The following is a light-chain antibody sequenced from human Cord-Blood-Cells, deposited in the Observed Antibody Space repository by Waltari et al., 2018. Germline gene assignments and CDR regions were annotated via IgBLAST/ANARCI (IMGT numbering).Light chain of an antibody. V-gene: IGKV3-15*01. CDR1: QSVSSN. CDR2: GAS. CDR3: QQYNNWPPWT. J-gene: IGKJ1*01. Sequence: ELVMTQSPATLPVSPGARATISCRASQSVSSNLAWYQQKPGQAPRLLIYGASTRATGIPARFSGSGSGTEFTLTISSLQSEDFAVYYCQQYNNWPPWTFGQGTKVEIK.